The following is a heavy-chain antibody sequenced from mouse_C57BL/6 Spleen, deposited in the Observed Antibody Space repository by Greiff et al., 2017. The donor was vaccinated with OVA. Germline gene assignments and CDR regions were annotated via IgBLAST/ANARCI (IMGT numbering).Heavy chain of an antibody. D-gene: IGHD1-1*01. CDR1: GYTFTSYW. CDR2: IYPGSGST. CDR3: ARESYYGSTHFDY. J-gene: IGHJ2*01. V-gene: IGHV1-55*01. Sequence: QVQLQQSGAELVKPGASVKMSCKASGYTFTSYWITWVKQRPGQGLEWIGDIYPGSGSTNYNEKFKSKATLTVDTSSSTAYMQLSSLTSEDSAVYFCARESYYGSTHFDYWGQGTTLTVSS.